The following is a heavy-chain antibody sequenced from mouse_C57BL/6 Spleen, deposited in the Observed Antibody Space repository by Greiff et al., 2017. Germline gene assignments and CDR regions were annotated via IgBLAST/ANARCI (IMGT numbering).Heavy chain of an antibody. CDR2: IDPSDSYT. CDR1: GYTFTSYW. D-gene: IGHD1-1*01. CDR3: ARWNTTVVEVDYFDY. J-gene: IGHJ2*01. Sequence: QVQLQQPGAELVKPGASVKLSCKASGYTFTSYWMQWVKQRPGQGLEWIGDIDPSDSYTNYNQKFKGKATLTVDTSSSTAYMQLSSLTSEDSAVYYCARWNTTVVEVDYFDYWGQGTTLTVSS. V-gene: IGHV1-50*01.